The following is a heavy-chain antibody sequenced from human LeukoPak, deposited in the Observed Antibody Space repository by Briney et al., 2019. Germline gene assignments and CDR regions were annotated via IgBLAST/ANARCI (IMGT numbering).Heavy chain of an antibody. CDR3: ARDPADLNRDAFDI. J-gene: IGHJ3*02. D-gene: IGHD1-14*01. CDR2: ISSSSSYI. Sequence: GSLRLSCAASGFTFSSYSMNWVRQAPGKGLEWVSSISSSSSYIYYADSVKGRFTISRDNAKNSLYLQMNCLRAEDTAVYYCARDPADLNRDAFDIWGQGTMVTVSS. CDR1: GFTFSSYS. V-gene: IGHV3-21*01.